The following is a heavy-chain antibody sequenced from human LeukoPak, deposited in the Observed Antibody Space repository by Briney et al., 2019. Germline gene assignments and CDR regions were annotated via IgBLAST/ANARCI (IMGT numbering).Heavy chain of an antibody. V-gene: IGHV3-23*01. J-gene: IGHJ3*02. Sequence: GGSLRLSCAASGFTFSSYAMSWVRQAPGKGLEWVSAISGSGGSTYYADSVKGRFTISRDNSKNTLYLQMNSLRAEDTAVYYCAWQWLVLGAFDIWGQGTVVTVSS. CDR2: ISGSGGST. D-gene: IGHD6-19*01. CDR3: AWQWLVLGAFDI. CDR1: GFTFSSYA.